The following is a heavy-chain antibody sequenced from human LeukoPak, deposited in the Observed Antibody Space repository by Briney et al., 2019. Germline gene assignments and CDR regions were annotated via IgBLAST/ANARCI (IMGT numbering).Heavy chain of an antibody. Sequence: PGGSLRLSCTTSGFTFASLGMHWVRQAPGKGLEWVAFVEHDGTTKYYADSVKGRFSISRDNSNSMVFLQMNSLRPEDTAVYFCAVLTTLHIAVRPGDEYMDVWGKGTTVTVSS. J-gene: IGHJ6*03. D-gene: IGHD3-10*01. V-gene: IGHV3-30*02. CDR1: GFTFASLG. CDR3: AVLTTLHIAVRPGDEYMDV. CDR2: VEHDGTTK.